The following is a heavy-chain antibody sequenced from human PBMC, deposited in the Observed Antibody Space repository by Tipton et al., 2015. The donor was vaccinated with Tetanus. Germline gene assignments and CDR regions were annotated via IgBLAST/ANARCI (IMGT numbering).Heavy chain of an antibody. D-gene: IGHD1-14*01. Sequence: TLSLTCTVSGASVTTYYWYWMRQTPGKGLDWLGYMIYSGGTTKYNPSLKSRLSMSLHTSQNQFSLKLNSVTAADTAVYYCARRRGMIHTFDIWGQGTVVTVSS. V-gene: IGHV4-59*02. CDR2: MIYSGGT. CDR1: GASVTTYY. CDR3: ARRRGMIHTFDI. J-gene: IGHJ3*02.